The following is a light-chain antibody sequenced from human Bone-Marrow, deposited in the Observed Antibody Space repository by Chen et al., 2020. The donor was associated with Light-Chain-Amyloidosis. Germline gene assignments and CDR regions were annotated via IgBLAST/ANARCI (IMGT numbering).Light chain of an antibody. CDR1: VLPKQY. J-gene: IGLJ1*01. V-gene: IGLV3-25*03. CDR3: QSTNSRDTSYF. CDR2: RNT. Sequence: SSELTPPPSVSVSPGQTSSISCSGHVLPKQYVYWYQQKPGQAPVLVLYRNTERPSGIPERFSGSSPGSTVTLTIRGVQAEDEADYYCQSTNSRDTSYFFGGGTKVTVL.